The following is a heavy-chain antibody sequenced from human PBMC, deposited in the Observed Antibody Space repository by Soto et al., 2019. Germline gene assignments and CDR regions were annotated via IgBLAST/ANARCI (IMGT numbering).Heavy chain of an antibody. D-gene: IGHD6-19*01. J-gene: IGHJ4*01. CDR3: ARGFGDGWYGGPDY. Sequence: EVQLVESGGGLVQPGGSLRLSCAASEFTFRNYWMNWVRQAPGKGLEWVAYISRDGSEKSYVDSVKGRFTISRDNAKKSLFLQMNSLRVEDTAVYYCARGFGDGWYGGPDYWGQGTLVTVSS. CDR2: ISRDGSEK. V-gene: IGHV3-7*01. CDR1: EFTFRNYW.